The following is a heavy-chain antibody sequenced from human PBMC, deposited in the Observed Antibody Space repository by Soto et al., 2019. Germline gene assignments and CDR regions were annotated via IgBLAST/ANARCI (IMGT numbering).Heavy chain of an antibody. CDR3: ARVRYGASMVPTPGYMDV. J-gene: IGHJ6*03. CDR1: GYTFTSYG. V-gene: IGHV1-18*01. D-gene: IGHD3-10*01. CDR2: ISAYNGNT. Sequence: ASVKVSCKASGYTFTSYGISWVRQAPGQGLEWMGWISAYNGNTNYAQKLQGRVTMTTDTSTSTAYMELRSLRSDDTAVYYCARVRYGASMVPTPGYMDVWGKGTTVTVSS.